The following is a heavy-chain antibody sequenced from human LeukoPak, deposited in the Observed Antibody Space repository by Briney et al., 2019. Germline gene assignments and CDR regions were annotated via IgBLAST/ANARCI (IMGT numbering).Heavy chain of an antibody. V-gene: IGHV1-2*02. J-gene: IGHJ4*02. CDR1: GYTFTGYY. CDR2: INPKSGVT. D-gene: IGHD1-20*01. CDR3: ARGLTGSPPPFDY. Sequence: ASVKVSCKASGYTFTGYYMHWVRRAPGQGLEWMGWINPKSGVTNHAQKFQGRVTMTRDTSISTASMEVSRLRSDDTAVYFCARGLTGSPPPFDYWGQGTLVTVSS.